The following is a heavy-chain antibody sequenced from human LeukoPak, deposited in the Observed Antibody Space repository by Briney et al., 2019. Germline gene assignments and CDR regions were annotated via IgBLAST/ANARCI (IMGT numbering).Heavy chain of an antibody. CDR2: IYHSGST. V-gene: IGHV4-30-2*01. J-gene: IGHJ5*02. CDR1: GGSISSGGYY. CDR3: ARSASKGWFDP. Sequence: SETLSLTCTVSGGSISSGGYYWSWIRQPPGKGLEWIGYIYHSGSTYYNPSLKSRVTMSVDTSKNQFSLKLSSVTAADTAVYYCARSASKGWFDPWGQGTLVTVSS.